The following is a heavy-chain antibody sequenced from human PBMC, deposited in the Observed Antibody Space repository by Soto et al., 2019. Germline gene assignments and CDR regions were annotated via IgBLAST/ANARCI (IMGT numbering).Heavy chain of an antibody. V-gene: IGHV2-5*01. Sequence: QITLKESGPTLVKPTQTLTLTCTFSGFSLSTGGVGVGWIRQPPGKALEWLALIYWNDDTRYNPSLKSRLTITKDTSKNQVVLTVTNMDPVDTATYHCAHRGYGDYPRDNWFDPWGQGTLVTVSS. D-gene: IGHD4-17*01. CDR1: GFSLSTGGVG. CDR2: IYWNDDT. CDR3: AHRGYGDYPRDNWFDP. J-gene: IGHJ5*02.